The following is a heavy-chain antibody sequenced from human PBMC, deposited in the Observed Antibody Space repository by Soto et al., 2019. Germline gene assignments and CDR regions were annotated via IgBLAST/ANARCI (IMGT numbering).Heavy chain of an antibody. Sequence: ASVKVSCKASGYTFTSYAMHWVRQAPGQRLEWMGWINAGNGNTKYSQKFQGRVTITRDTSASTAYMELISLRSEDTAVYYCARDLGRYSGYDPSSYYYYYYMDVWGKGTTVTVSS. V-gene: IGHV1-3*01. CDR3: ARDLGRYSGYDPSSYYYYYYMDV. D-gene: IGHD5-12*01. J-gene: IGHJ6*03. CDR1: GYTFTSYA. CDR2: INAGNGNT.